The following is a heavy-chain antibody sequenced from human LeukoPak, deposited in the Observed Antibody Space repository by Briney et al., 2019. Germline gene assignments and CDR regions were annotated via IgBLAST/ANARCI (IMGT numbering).Heavy chain of an antibody. D-gene: IGHD3-22*01. CDR2: ISYDGNNK. CDR1: GFTFTSYA. CDR3: ARGGGSTIIEAFDI. J-gene: IGHJ3*02. V-gene: IGHV3-30-3*01. Sequence: GGSLRLSCAASGFTFTSYAMHWVRQAPGKGLEWVAVISYDGNNKYYADSVKGRFTFSRDNSKNTLYLQMNSLRAEDTAVYYCARGGGSTIIEAFDIWGQGTVVTVSS.